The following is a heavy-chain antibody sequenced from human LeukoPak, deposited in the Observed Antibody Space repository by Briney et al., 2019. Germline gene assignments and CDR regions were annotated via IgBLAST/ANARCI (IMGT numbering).Heavy chain of an antibody. Sequence: GGSLRLSYAASGFTFSSYAMNWVRQAPGKGLEWVSAISGGGESTYNADSVKGRFFISRDNSKNTLYLQMNSLRAEDTAVYYCAKGEGGSCSTSSCSTYFDYWGQGVLVTVSS. J-gene: IGHJ4*02. CDR3: AKGEGGSCSTSSCSTYFDY. D-gene: IGHD2-15*01. CDR2: ISGGGEST. V-gene: IGHV3-23*01. CDR1: GFTFSSYA.